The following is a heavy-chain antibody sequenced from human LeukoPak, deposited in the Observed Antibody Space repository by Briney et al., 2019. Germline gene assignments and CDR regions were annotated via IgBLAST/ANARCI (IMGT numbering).Heavy chain of an antibody. D-gene: IGHD3-22*01. J-gene: IGHJ4*02. CDR3: ARGQGITMITGFDY. CDR1: GGSISSHY. CDR2: IYYSGST. Sequence: SETLSLTCSVSGGSISSHYWSWIRQPAGKGLEWIGYIYYSGSTNYNPSLKSRVTISVDTSKNQFSLKLSSVTAADTAVYYCARGQGITMITGFDYWGQGTLVTVSS. V-gene: IGHV4-59*11.